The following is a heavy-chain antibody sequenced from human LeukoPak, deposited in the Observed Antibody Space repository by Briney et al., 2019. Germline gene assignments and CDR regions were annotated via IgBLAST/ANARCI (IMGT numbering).Heavy chain of an antibody. CDR2: IYYSGST. CDR3: AREAAAALPYYYYMDV. V-gene: IGHV4-59*01. J-gene: IGHJ6*03. D-gene: IGHD6-13*01. CDR1: GGSISSYY. Sequence: SETLSLTCTVSGGSISSYYWSWIRQPPGKGLEWIGYIYYSGSTNYNPSLKSRVTISVDTSKNQFSLKLSSVTAADTAVYYCAREAAAALPYYYYMDVWGKGTTVTVSS.